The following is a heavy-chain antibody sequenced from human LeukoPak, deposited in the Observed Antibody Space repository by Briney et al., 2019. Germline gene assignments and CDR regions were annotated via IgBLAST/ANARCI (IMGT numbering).Heavy chain of an antibody. Sequence: SETLSLTCAVYGGFFSGYYWSWIRQPRGKGLEWIGQISRRGNTNYNPSLKSRVTLSVDTSKNQLSLKLSTVTAADTALYYCARHGEYYFDYWGQGPLVTVSS. CDR2: ISRRGNT. D-gene: IGHD3-10*01. CDR1: GGFFSGYY. V-gene: IGHV4-34*01. J-gene: IGHJ4*02. CDR3: ARHGEYYFDY.